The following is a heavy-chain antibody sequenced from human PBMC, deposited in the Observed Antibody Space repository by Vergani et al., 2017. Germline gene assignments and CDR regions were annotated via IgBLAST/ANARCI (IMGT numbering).Heavy chain of an antibody. V-gene: IGHV5-51*01. J-gene: IGHJ4*02. CDR2: IHPGDSDT. D-gene: IGHD3-22*01. CDR1: GYSFTNYW. CDR3: ARLYGRDSSGSKYFDY. Sequence: EVQLVQSGAEVKKPGESLKISCQISGYSFTNYWIGWVRQMPGKGLEWMGIIHPGDSDTRYSPSFQGQVTISVDKSISTAYLQRSSLRASDSAMYYCARLYGRDSSGSKYFDYGGQGTLVTVSS.